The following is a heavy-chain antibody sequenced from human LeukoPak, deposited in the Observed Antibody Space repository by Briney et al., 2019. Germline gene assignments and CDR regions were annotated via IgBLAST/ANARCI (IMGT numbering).Heavy chain of an antibody. CDR3: AKSSVAHFDY. CDR2: ISGSGGST. Sequence: GGSLRLSCAASGFTFNTYAMSWVRQAPGKGLEWVSAISGSGGSTYYADSVKGRFTISRDNSKNTLYLQMNSLRAEDTAVYYCAKSSVAHFDYWGQGTLVTVSS. J-gene: IGHJ4*02. V-gene: IGHV3-23*01. CDR1: GFTFNTYA. D-gene: IGHD6-19*01.